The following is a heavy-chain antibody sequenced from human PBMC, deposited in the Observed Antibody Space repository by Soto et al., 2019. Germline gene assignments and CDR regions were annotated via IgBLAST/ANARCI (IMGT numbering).Heavy chain of an antibody. D-gene: IGHD3-3*01. J-gene: IGHJ6*02. Sequence: PGGSLRLSCAAAGFTFSSYSMNWVRQATGKGLEWVSSISSSSSYIYYADSVKGRFTISRDNAKNSLYLQMNSLRAEDTAVYYCARDFPLRFLEWLLYGMDVWGQGTTVTVSS. CDR2: ISSSSSYI. CDR1: GFTFSSYS. CDR3: ARDFPLRFLEWLLYGMDV. V-gene: IGHV3-21*01.